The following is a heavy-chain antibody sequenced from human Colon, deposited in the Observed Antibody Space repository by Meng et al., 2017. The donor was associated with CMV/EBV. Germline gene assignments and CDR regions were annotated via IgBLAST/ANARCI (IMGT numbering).Heavy chain of an antibody. V-gene: IGHV1-2*02. J-gene: IGHJ6*02. CDR1: GYTFTDYY. Sequence: ASVKVSCKSSGYTFTDYYVHWVRQAPGQGREWVGWINPYSGVTSYAQKFQGRVTMTRDTSITTAYMELTRLTSDDTARYYCAKAVAASDYYYRGMDVWGQGTTVTVSS. CDR2: INPYSGVT. CDR3: AKAVAASDYYYRGMDV. D-gene: IGHD2-15*01.